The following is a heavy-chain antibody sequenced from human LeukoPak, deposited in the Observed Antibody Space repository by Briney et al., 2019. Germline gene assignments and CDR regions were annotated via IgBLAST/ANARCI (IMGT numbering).Heavy chain of an antibody. J-gene: IGHJ3*01. V-gene: IGHV3-23*01. D-gene: IGHD3-22*01. Sequence: GGSLRLSCVASGFTFSRYAMSWVRQPPGGGMEWVSVISTNGGSTHDAGSVKGRFTIPRDNSKNTLSLQMNSLRAEDTAVHYRAKARSDRDFDTLDPWGQGTMVTVSS. CDR3: AKARSDRDFDTLDP. CDR1: GFTFSRYA. CDR2: ISTNGGST.